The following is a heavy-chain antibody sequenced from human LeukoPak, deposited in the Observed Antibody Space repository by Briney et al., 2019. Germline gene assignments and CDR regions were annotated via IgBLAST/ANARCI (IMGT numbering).Heavy chain of an antibody. CDR3: ARGPPSEVPAAPNWFDP. CDR1: GFTVSSNY. J-gene: IGHJ5*02. CDR2: IYSGDST. V-gene: IGHV3-53*01. Sequence: PGGSLRLSCAASGFTVSSNYMSWVRQAPGKGLEWVSVIYSGDSTYYVDSVKGRFTISRDNSKNTMYLQMNSLRAEDTAVYYCARGPPSEVPAAPNWFDPWGQGTLVTVSS. D-gene: IGHD2-2*01.